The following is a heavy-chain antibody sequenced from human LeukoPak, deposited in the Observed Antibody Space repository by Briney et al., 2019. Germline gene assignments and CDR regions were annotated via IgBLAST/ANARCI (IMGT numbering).Heavy chain of an antibody. CDR2: INHSGST. CDR1: GGSFSGYY. D-gene: IGHD5-18*01. V-gene: IGHV4-34*01. CDR3: ARGPRRLGGYYYYYYGMDV. J-gene: IGHJ6*02. Sequence: PSETPSLTCAVYGGSFSGYYWSWIRQPPGKGLEWIGEINHSGSTNYNPSLKSRVTISVDTSKNQFSLRLSSVTAADTAVYYCARGPRRLGGYYYYYYGMDVWGQGTTVTVSS.